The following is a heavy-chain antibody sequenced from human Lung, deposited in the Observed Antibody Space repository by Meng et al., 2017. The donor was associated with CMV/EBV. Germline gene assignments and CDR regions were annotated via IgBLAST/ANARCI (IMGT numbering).Heavy chain of an antibody. Sequence: QLQLQESGPGLVKPSGALSLTGTVSGGSISSSSYYWAWIRQPPGEGLEWIGSVVYSGTTYYTSSLKSRVSISVDTSKNQFSLKLSSVTAADTAVYYCARHHHSPTFDYWGQGTLVTVSS. V-gene: IGHV4-39*01. CDR2: VVYSGTT. CDR1: GGSISSSSYY. J-gene: IGHJ4*02. D-gene: IGHD1-14*01. CDR3: ARHHHSPTFDY.